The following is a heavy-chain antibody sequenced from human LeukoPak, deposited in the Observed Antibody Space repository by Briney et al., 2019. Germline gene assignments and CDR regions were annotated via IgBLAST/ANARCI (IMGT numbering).Heavy chain of an antibody. J-gene: IGHJ3*02. CDR1: DGSISSYY. V-gene: IGHV4-59*01. CDR2: IYYSGST. CDR3: ARVKQEDAFDI. Sequence: SETLSLTCTVSDGSISSYYWSWIRQPPGKGLEWIGYIYYSGSTNYNPSLKSRVTISVDTSKNQFSLKLSSVTAADTAVYYCARVKQEDAFDIWGQGTMVTVSS.